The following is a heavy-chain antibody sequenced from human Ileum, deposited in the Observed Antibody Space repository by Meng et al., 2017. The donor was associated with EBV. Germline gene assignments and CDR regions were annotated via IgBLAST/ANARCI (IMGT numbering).Heavy chain of an antibody. D-gene: IGHD2-8*01. CDR1: GDSISNENW. Sequence: VSLQGSGPGLGGLSGTLSLACRVSGDSISNENWWSGVRQSPGKGLEWIGEIHHTRGPNYNPSLKSRVIISVDKSNNHFSLRLSAVTAADTAVYYCASNGAFSLDHWGQGTLVTVSS. V-gene: IGHV4-4*02. CDR3: ASNGAFSLDH. CDR2: IHHTRGP. J-gene: IGHJ4*02.